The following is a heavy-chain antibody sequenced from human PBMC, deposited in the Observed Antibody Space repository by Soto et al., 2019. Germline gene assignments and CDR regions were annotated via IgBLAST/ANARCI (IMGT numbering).Heavy chain of an antibody. CDR3: SRGRGYSSGWYGY. D-gene: IGHD6-19*01. CDR2: INHSGST. CDR1: GGSFSGYY. V-gene: IGHV4-34*01. J-gene: IGHJ4*02. Sequence: QVQLQQWGAGLLKPSETLSLTCAVYGGSFSGYYWSWIRQPPGKGLEWIGEINHSGSTNYNPSLKSRVTISVDTSKNQFSLRLSSVTAADTAVYYCSRGRGYSSGWYGYWGQGTLFTVSS.